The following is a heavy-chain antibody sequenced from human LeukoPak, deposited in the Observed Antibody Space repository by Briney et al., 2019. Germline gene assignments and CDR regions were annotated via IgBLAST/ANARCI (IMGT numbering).Heavy chain of an antibody. J-gene: IGHJ3*02. CDR2: INRDGSEK. Sequence: PGGSLRLSCAASAFTLSGYWLTWVRQAPGKGLEWVANINRDGSEKHYVDSVKGRSTISRDNARNSLFLQMDSLRAEDTALYFCARDDGGRYSAGWYDAFDIWGPGTMVTVSS. D-gene: IGHD6-13*01. CDR3: ARDDGGRYSAGWYDAFDI. V-gene: IGHV3-7*01. CDR1: AFTLSGYW.